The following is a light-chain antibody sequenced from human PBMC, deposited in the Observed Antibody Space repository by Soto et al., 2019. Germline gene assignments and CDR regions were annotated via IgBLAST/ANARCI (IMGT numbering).Light chain of an antibody. CDR1: RSVSSSY. J-gene: IGKJ4*01. CDR2: DIF. CDR3: QQYNSWPLT. Sequence: TQAPGTLSLSPGDRATLSCRASRSVSSSYLAWYQQEPGQAPRLVIYDIFTRATGVPTRISGSGSGTEFTLTISSLQSEDFAVYYCQQYNSWPLTFGGGTKVDIK. V-gene: IGKV3D-15*01.